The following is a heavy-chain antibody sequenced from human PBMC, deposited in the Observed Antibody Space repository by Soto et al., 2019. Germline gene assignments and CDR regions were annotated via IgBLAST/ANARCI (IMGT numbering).Heavy chain of an antibody. CDR3: ARGITVVVVAAAGNDY. Sequence: GGSLRLSCAASGFTFSSYSMNWVRQAPGKGLKWVSSISSSSSYIYYADSVKGRFTISRDNAKNSLYLQMNSLRAEDTAVYYCARGITVVVVAAAGNDYWGQGTLVTVSS. J-gene: IGHJ4*02. V-gene: IGHV3-21*01. CDR2: ISSSSSYI. D-gene: IGHD2-15*01. CDR1: GFTFSSYS.